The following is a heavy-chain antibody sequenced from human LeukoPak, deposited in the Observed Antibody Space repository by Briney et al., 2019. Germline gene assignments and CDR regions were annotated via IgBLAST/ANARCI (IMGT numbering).Heavy chain of an antibody. Sequence: GASVKVSCKASGYTFTSYAMNWVRQAPGQGLEWMGWINPNSGGTNYAQKFQGRVTMTRDTSISTAYMELSRLRSDDTAVYYCARDGSDYYDSSGSAFDIWGQGTMVTVSS. CDR1: GYTFTSYA. D-gene: IGHD3-22*01. CDR3: ARDGSDYYDSSGSAFDI. CDR2: INPNSGGT. J-gene: IGHJ3*02. V-gene: IGHV1-2*02.